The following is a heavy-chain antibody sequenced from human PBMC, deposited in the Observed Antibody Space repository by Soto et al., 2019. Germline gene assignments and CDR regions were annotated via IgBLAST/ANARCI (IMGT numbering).Heavy chain of an antibody. D-gene: IGHD3-3*01. J-gene: IGHJ5*02. V-gene: IGHV1-8*01. Sequence: ASVKVSCKASGYTFTSYDINWVRQATGQGLEWMGWMNPNSGNTGYAQKFQGRVTMTRNTSISTAYMELSSLRSEDTAVYYCARGRNAITIFGVVILQGWFDPWGKGTLFTVSS. CDR1: GYTFTSYD. CDR2: MNPNSGNT. CDR3: ARGRNAITIFGVVILQGWFDP.